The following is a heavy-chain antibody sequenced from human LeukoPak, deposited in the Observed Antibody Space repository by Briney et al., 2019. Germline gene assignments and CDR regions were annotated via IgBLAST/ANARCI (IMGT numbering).Heavy chain of an antibody. V-gene: IGHV5-51*01. Sequence: GESLKISCKGSGYSFTSYWIGWVRQMPGKGLEWMGIIYPGDSDTRYSPSFQGQVTISADKSISTAYLQWSSLKASDTAMYYCARGYYDILTGYSPSGYWGQGTLSPSPQ. CDR1: GYSFTSYW. D-gene: IGHD3-9*01. CDR3: ARGYYDILTGYSPSGY. CDR2: IYPGDSDT. J-gene: IGHJ4*02.